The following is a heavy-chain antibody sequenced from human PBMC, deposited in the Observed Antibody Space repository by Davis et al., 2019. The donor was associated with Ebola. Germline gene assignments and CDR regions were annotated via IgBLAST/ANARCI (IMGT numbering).Heavy chain of an antibody. D-gene: IGHD2-2*01. CDR2: ISAYNGNT. Sequence: ASVKVSCKASGYTFTSYGISWVRQAPGQGLEWMGWISAYNGNTNYAQKLQGRVTMTTDTSTSTAYMELRSLRSDDTAVYYCARANIVVVPAPKLNWFDPWGQGTLVTVSS. V-gene: IGHV1-18*01. J-gene: IGHJ5*02. CDR1: GYTFTSYG. CDR3: ARANIVVVPAPKLNWFDP.